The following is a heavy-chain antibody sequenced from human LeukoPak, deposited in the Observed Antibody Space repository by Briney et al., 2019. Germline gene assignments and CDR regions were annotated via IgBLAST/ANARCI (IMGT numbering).Heavy chain of an antibody. CDR2: ISHSGST. Sequence: SGTLSLTCAVSGGSISSSNWWSWVRQPPGKGLEWIGEISHSGSTNYKPSLKSRVTILVDKSKKQFSLKLSSVTAADTAVYYCARGGLGVWSGSYQTFDYWGQGTLVTVSS. CDR1: GGSISSSNW. J-gene: IGHJ4*02. D-gene: IGHD1-26*01. V-gene: IGHV4-4*02. CDR3: ARGGLGVWSGSYQTFDY.